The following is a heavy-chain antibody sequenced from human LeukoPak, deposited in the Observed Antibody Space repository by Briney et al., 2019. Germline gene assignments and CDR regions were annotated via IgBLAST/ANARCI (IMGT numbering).Heavy chain of an antibody. CDR1: GFTFSIQG. J-gene: IGHJ4*02. D-gene: IGHD3-10*01. CDR3: ARESGTSRVGALLRD. Sequence: GGSLRLSCAASGFTFSIQGMHWVRQAPGKGLEWVTFIQNHGNDKRYADSVKGRFTVSRDNSKNTLYLQINSLRAEDTAMYYCARESGTSRVGALLRDWGQGTLVTVSS. CDR2: IQNHGNDK. V-gene: IGHV3-30*02.